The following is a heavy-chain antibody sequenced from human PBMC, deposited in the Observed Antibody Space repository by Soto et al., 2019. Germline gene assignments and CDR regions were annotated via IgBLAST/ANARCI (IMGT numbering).Heavy chain of an antibody. CDR3: AKGASVKSYHRTSYYYGMDV. V-gene: IGHV3-23*01. CDR1: GFTFSSYA. J-gene: IGHJ6*02. D-gene: IGHD2-2*01. Sequence: PGGSLRLSCAASGFTFSSYAMSWVRQAPGKGLEWVSAISGSGGSTYYADSVKGRFTISRDNSKNTLYLQMNSLRAEDTAVYYCAKGASVKSYHRTSYYYGMDVWGQGTTVTVSS. CDR2: ISGSGGST.